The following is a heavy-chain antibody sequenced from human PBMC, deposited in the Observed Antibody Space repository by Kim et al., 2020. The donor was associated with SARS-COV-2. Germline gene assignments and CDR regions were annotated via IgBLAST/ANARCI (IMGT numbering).Heavy chain of an antibody. J-gene: IGHJ4*02. CDR3: ARDRDYDFWSGPLGAFYY. V-gene: IGHV3-30-3*01. CDR2: ISYDGSNK. Sequence: GGSLRLSCAASGFTFSSYAMHWVRQAPGKGLEWVAVISYDGSNKYYADSVKGRFTISRDNSKNTLYLQMNSLRAEDTAVYYCARDRDYDFWSGPLGAFYYWGQGTLVTVSS. CDR1: GFTFSSYA. D-gene: IGHD3-3*01.